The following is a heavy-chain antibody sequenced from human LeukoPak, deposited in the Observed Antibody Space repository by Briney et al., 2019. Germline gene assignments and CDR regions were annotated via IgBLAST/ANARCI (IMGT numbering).Heavy chain of an antibody. CDR1: GFTFSSYS. J-gene: IGHJ4*02. V-gene: IGHV3-21*01. CDR2: ISSSSSYI. Sequence: GGSLRLSCAASGFTFSSYSMNWVRQAPGKGLEWVSSISSSSSYIYYADSVKGRFTISRDNAKNSLYLQMNSLRAEDTAVYYCAEAGYIAVADTLFDYWGQGTLVTVSS. CDR3: AEAGYIAVADTLFDY. D-gene: IGHD6-19*01.